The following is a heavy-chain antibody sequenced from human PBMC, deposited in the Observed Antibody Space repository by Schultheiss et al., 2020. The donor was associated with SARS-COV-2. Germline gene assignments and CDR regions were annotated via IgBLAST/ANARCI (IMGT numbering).Heavy chain of an antibody. Sequence: ASVKVSCKASGYTFTGYYMHWVRQAPGQGLEWMGWINPNSGGTNHAQKFQGRVTMTRDTSISTAYMELSRLRSDDTAVYYCARDLYYDSSGYSDKIFYYGMDVWGQGTTVTVS. CDR3: ARDLYYDSSGYSDKIFYYGMDV. D-gene: IGHD3-22*01. J-gene: IGHJ6*02. V-gene: IGHV1-2*02. CDR1: GYTFTGYY. CDR2: INPNSGGT.